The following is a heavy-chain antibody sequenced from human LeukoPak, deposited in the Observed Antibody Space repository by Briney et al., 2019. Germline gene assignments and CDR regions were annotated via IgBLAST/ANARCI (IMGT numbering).Heavy chain of an antibody. Sequence: GGSLRLSCAASGFTFSSHGMNWVRQAPGKGLEWVSGITGSGGNRYYADSVKGRFTIPRDNSKNTLYLQMNSLRAEDTAVYYCAKDLVTGSLDYWGQGTLVTISS. D-gene: IGHD3-10*01. J-gene: IGHJ4*02. V-gene: IGHV3-23*01. CDR3: AKDLVTGSLDY. CDR2: ITGSGGNR. CDR1: GFTFSSHG.